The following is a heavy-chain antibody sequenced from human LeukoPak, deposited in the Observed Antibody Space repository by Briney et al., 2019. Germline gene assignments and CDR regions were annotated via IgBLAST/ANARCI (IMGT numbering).Heavy chain of an antibody. CDR1: GGSISSGGYS. D-gene: IGHD3-22*01. Sequence: PSETLSLTCAVSGGSISSGGYSWSWIRQPPGKGLEWIGYIYHSGSTNYNPSLKSRATISVDTSKNQFSLKLSSVTAADTAVYYCARGPRDSSGYYIDYWGQGTLVTVSS. J-gene: IGHJ4*02. CDR3: ARGPRDSSGYYIDY. CDR2: IYHSGST. V-gene: IGHV4-30-2*01.